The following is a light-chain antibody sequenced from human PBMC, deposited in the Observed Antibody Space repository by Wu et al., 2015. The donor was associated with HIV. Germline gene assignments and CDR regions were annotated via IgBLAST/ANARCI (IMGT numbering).Light chain of an antibody. J-gene: IGKJ1*01. V-gene: IGKV1-NL1*01. Sequence: DIQMTQSPSSLSASVGDRVTITCRASQGISNSLAWYQQKPGQVPKLLLHTASRLETGVPSRFSGSGSGTDFTLTISSLQPEDVATYYCQKYNTAPWTFGQGTKVEMK. CDR3: QKYNTAPWT. CDR1: QGISNS. CDR2: TAS.